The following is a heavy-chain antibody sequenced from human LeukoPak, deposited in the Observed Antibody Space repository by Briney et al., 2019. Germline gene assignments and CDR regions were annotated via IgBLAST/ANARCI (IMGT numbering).Heavy chain of an antibody. CDR2: IYYSGST. CDR1: GGSISSSSYY. CDR3: ARDRGADGDGLDY. V-gene: IGHV4-39*07. Sequence: SETLSLTCTVSGGSISSSSYYWGWIRQPPGKGLEWIGSIYYSGSTYYNPSLKSRVTISVDTSKNQFSLKLSSVTAADAAVYYCARDRGADGDGLDYWGQGTLVTVSS. J-gene: IGHJ4*02. D-gene: IGHD4-17*01.